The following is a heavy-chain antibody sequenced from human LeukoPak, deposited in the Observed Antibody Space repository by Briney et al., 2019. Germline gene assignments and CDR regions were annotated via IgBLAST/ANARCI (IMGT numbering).Heavy chain of an antibody. Sequence: KPGESLKISCKGSGYSFTSYWIGWVRQMPGKGLEWMGMIYLGDSETRYSPSFQGQVTISADKSLTTAYLQWGSLKASDSAMYYCASQTGLGYYDFWSGYYLAAFDLWGQGTMVTISS. V-gene: IGHV5-51*03. CDR3: ASQTGLGYYDFWSGYYLAAFDL. CDR2: IYLGDSET. CDR1: GYSFTSYW. J-gene: IGHJ3*01. D-gene: IGHD3-3*01.